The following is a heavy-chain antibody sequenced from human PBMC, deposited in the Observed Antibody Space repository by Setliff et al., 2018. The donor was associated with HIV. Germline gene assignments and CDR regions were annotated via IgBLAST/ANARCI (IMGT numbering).Heavy chain of an antibody. CDR3: ASVSIYSSSWYPRGVFDY. J-gene: IGHJ4*02. CDR2: IYYSGNS. V-gene: IGHV4-30-4*08. Sequence: SETLSLTCTVSGASMSSGDYYWSWIRQPPGKGLEWIGYIYYSGNSYYNPSLRSRVTLSVDKSKNQFSLKLSSVTAADTAVYYCASVSIYSSSWYPRGVFDYWGQGTLVTVSS. CDR1: GASMSSGDYY. D-gene: IGHD6-13*01.